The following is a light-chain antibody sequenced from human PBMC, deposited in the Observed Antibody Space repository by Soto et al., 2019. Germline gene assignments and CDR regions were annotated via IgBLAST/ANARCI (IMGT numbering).Light chain of an antibody. CDR2: GAS. V-gene: IGKV3-15*01. CDR1: QSVSSN. J-gene: IGKJ1*01. CDR3: QQYNNWPRTT. Sequence: EIVMTHCPATLSVSPGERATLCCRASQSVSSNLAWYQQKPGQAPRLLIYGASTRATGIPARFSGSGSGTEFTLTISSLKSEDFAVYYCQQYNNWPRTTFGQGTKVDIK.